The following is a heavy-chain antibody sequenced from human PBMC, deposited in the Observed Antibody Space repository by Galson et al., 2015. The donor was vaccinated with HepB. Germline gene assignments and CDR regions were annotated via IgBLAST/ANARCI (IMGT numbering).Heavy chain of an antibody. CDR1: GGTFSSYA. J-gene: IGHJ6*03. V-gene: IGHV1-69*13. CDR3: ARGAYCSSTSCTAEYYMDV. D-gene: IGHD2-2*01. CDR2: IIPIFGTA. Sequence: SVKVSCKASGGTFSSYAISWVRQAPGQGLEWMGGIIPIFGTANYAQKFQGRVTITADESTSTAYMELSSLRSEDTAVYYCARGAYCSSTSCTAEYYMDVWGKGTTVTVSS.